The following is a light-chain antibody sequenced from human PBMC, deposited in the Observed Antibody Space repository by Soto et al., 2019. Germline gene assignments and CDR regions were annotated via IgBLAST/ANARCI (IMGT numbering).Light chain of an antibody. V-gene: IGLV2-14*01. J-gene: IGLJ1*01. CDR3: SSYMGSNIYV. Sequence: QSALAQPSSVSGSPGQSITISCTGTSTDVGGYNYVSWYQHHPGKGPKLLIYEVNNRPSGVSDRFSGSKSGSTASLTVSGLQAEDEADYYCSSYMGSNIYVFGSGTKVTVL. CDR1: STDVGGYNY. CDR2: EVN.